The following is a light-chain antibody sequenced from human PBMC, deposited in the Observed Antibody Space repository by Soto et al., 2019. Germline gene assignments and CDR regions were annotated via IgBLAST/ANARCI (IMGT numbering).Light chain of an antibody. Sequence: EIVLTQSPGTLSLSPGERATLSCRASQTVSSTYLAWYQQKPVQAPRLLIYGASSRAAGIPDRFSGRGSATDFTLTINRLEPEDFAVYYCQQYRDTPITFGQGTRLEIK. CDR3: QQYRDTPIT. V-gene: IGKV3-20*01. J-gene: IGKJ5*01. CDR2: GAS. CDR1: QTVSSTY.